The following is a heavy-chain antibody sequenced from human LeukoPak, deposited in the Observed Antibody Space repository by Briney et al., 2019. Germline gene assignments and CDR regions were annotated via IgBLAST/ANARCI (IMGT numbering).Heavy chain of an antibody. J-gene: IGHJ4*02. V-gene: IGHV4-59*11. D-gene: IGHD4-23*01. CDR3: ARRRDENGGTFDY. CDR1: GGSIISHY. CDR2: IYYSGST. Sequence: PSETLSLTCTVSGGSIISHYWSWIRQPPGKGLEWIGYIYYSGSTNYNPSLKSRVTISVDTSKNQFSLKLSSVTAADTAVYYCARRRDENGGTFDYWGQGTLVTVSS.